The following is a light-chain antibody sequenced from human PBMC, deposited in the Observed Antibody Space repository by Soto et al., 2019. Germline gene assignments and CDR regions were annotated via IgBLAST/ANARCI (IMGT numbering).Light chain of an antibody. Sequence: DIQMTQSPSSLSASVGDRVTITCRASQSISSYLTWYQQKPGKAPKVLIYDASSLQSGVPSRFSGIGSGTDFTLSISSLQPEDFATYYCQQSYSGSLTFGGGTKVELK. J-gene: IGKJ4*01. CDR1: QSISSY. CDR2: DAS. CDR3: QQSYSGSLT. V-gene: IGKV1-39*01.